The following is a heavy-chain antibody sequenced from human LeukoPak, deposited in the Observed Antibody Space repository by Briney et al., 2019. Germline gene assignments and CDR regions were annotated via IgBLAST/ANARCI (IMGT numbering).Heavy chain of an antibody. CDR2: ISGSDGGT. D-gene: IGHD2-15*01. Sequence: PGGSLRLSCAASGFTFSGYAMSWVRQAPGKGLEWVSGISGSDGGTYNADSVKGRFTIFRDNSKNTLYLQMNSLRAEDAAVYYCAKGSLSYCSGRCYYFDYWGQGTLVTVSS. CDR1: GFTFSGYA. CDR3: AKGSLSYCSGRCYYFDY. V-gene: IGHV3-23*01. J-gene: IGHJ4*02.